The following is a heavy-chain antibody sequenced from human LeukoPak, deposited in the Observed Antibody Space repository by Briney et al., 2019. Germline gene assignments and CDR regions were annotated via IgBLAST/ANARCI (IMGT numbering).Heavy chain of an antibody. Sequence: ASVKLSRKASGYTFTDHYIHWVRHAPGQGLGWMGWMNPNSGGTKYAQKFQGRVTMTRDTSISTAYTELSSLRSDDTAVYYCARWTADYYMDVWGKGTTVTVSS. CDR1: GYTFTDHY. CDR2: MNPNSGGT. J-gene: IGHJ6*03. D-gene: IGHD3/OR15-3a*01. CDR3: ARWTADYYMDV. V-gene: IGHV1-2*02.